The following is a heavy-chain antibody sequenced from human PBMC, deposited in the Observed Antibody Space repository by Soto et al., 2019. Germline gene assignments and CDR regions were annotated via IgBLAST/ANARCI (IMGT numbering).Heavy chain of an antibody. CDR3: ARSSSVTYGCFDP. D-gene: IGHD1-26*01. J-gene: IGHJ5*02. V-gene: IGHV3-74*01. Sequence: EVQLVESGGGLVQPGGSLRLSCAASGFTISGHWMHWVRQVPGKGLVWVSRINSEGSSTSYADSVKGRFIISRDNAKNTLFLQMHGLRAADTAVDYCARSSSVTYGCFDPWGQGTLVTVSS. CDR2: INSEGSST. CDR1: GFTISGHW.